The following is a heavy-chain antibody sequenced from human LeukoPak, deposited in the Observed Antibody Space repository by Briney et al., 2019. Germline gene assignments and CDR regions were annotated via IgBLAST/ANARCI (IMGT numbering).Heavy chain of an antibody. CDR2: ISYDGRNK. CDR3: AKEQSLSSGYYYVSWDY. J-gene: IGHJ4*02. D-gene: IGHD3-22*01. CDR1: GFTFSDYY. V-gene: IGHV3-30*18. Sequence: PGGSLRLSCAASGFTFSDYYMSWVRQAPGKGLEWVAVISYDGRNKYYADSVQGRFTISRDNSKKTLYLQMNSLRAEDTAVYYCAKEQSLSSGYYYVSWDYWGQGTLVTVSS.